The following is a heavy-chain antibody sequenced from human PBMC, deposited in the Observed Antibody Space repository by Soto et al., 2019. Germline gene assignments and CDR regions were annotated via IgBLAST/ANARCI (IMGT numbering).Heavy chain of an antibody. V-gene: IGHV1-69*13. D-gene: IGHD3-10*01. CDR1: GGTFSSYA. CDR2: IIPIFGTA. Sequence: GASVKVSCKASGGTFSSYAISWVRQAPGQGLEWVGGIIPIFGTANYAQKFQGRVTITADESTSTAYMELSSLRSKDTAVYYCAREGGGSGYLLAFDIWGQGTMVTVSS. CDR3: AREGGGSGYLLAFDI. J-gene: IGHJ3*02.